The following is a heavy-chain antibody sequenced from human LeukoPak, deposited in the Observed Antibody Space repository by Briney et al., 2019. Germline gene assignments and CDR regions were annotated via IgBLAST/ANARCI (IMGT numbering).Heavy chain of an antibody. Sequence: ASVKVSCKTSGYTFPSYGLSWVRQAPGQGLEWMGWISASHGNTDYSHKLQGRVTMTIDSFTSTAYLELRSLRSDDTAVYYCARDLYGDYGGYWGQGTLVTVSS. CDR3: ARDLYGDYGGY. J-gene: IGHJ4*02. V-gene: IGHV1-18*01. CDR2: ISASHGNT. D-gene: IGHD4-17*01. CDR1: GYTFPSYG.